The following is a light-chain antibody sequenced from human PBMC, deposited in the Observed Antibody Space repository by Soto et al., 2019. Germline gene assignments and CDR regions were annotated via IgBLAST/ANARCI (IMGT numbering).Light chain of an antibody. CDR1: QSISSW. Sequence: DIHMTQSPSTLSASVGYIFTITCRASQSISSWLAWYKQKPGRAPSLLIFDASTLHSGVPSRFSGSGSGTDFTLTISSLKPDDFATYYCQQFATPRTFGQGTQVDI. CDR2: DAS. CDR3: QQFATPRT. J-gene: IGKJ1*01. V-gene: IGKV1-5*01.